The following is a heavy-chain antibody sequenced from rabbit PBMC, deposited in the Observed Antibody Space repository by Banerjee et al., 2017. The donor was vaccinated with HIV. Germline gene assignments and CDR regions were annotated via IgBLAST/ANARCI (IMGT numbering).Heavy chain of an antibody. CDR2: IGAGSSGTT. V-gene: IGHV1S45*01. D-gene: IGHD1-1*01. J-gene: IGHJ4*01. CDR1: GFTLSSYW. CDR3: ARDLGGVIGWNFGL. Sequence: QEQLVESGGGLVQPEGSLTLTCKASGFTLSSYWVWWVRQAPGKGLEWIACIGAGSSGTTYYASWAKGRFTISKTSSTTVTLQMTSLTAADTATYFCARDLGGVIGWNFGLWGPGTLVT.